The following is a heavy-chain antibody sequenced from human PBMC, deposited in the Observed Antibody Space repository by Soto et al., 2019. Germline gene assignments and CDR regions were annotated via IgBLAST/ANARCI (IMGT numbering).Heavy chain of an antibody. Sequence: VGSLRLSGAASGFTFSSYAMSWVRQAPGKGLEWVSAISGSGGSTYYADSVKGRFTISRDNSKNTLYLQMNSLRAEDTAVYYCAKDWGVVRGEWRDYYYGMDVWGQGTTVTVSS. CDR3: AKDWGVVRGEWRDYYYGMDV. CDR2: ISGSGGST. CDR1: GFTFSSYA. V-gene: IGHV3-23*01. J-gene: IGHJ6*02. D-gene: IGHD2-15*01.